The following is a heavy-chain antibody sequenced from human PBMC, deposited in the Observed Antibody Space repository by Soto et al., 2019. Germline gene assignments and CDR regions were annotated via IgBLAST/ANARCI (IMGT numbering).Heavy chain of an antibody. Sequence: GGSLRLSCAASGFTVSSNYMSWVRQAPGKGLEWVSVIYSGGSTYYADSVKGRFTISRDNSKNTLYLQMNSLRAEDTAVYYCARDVTHSTMMGHWYFDLWGRGTLVNVSS. CDR1: GFTVSSNY. CDR3: ARDVTHSTMMGHWYFDL. V-gene: IGHV3-53*01. J-gene: IGHJ2*01. D-gene: IGHD3-22*01. CDR2: IYSGGST.